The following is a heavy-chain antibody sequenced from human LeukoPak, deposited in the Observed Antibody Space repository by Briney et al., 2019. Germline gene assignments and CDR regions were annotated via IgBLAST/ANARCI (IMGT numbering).Heavy chain of an antibody. J-gene: IGHJ3*02. V-gene: IGHV1-46*01. D-gene: IGHD3-22*01. CDR3: ARERSSGYNDAFDI. CDR1: GYTFTRYY. Sequence: GASVTVSFTASGYTFTRYYMHWVRQAPGQGLEWMGIINPSGGNTNYAQKFQGRVTMTRDMSTSTVYMELSSLRSEDTAVYYCARERSSGYNDAFDIWGQGTMVTVSS. CDR2: INPSGGNT.